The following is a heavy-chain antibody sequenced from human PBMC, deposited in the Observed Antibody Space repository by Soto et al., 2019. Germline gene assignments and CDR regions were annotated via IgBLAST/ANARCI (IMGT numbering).Heavy chain of an antibody. CDR1: GGSFSGYY. Sequence: SETLSLTCAVYGGSFSGYYWSWIRQPPGKGLEWIGEINHSGSTNYNPSLKSRVTISVDTSKNQFSLKLSSVTAADTAVYYCASHQGGSYYYFDYWGQGTLVTVSS. D-gene: IGHD1-26*01. J-gene: IGHJ4*02. CDR2: INHSGST. CDR3: ASHQGGSYYYFDY. V-gene: IGHV4-34*01.